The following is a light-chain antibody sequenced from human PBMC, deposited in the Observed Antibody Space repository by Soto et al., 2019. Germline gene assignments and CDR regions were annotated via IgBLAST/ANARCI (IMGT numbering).Light chain of an antibody. V-gene: IGLV2-11*01. Sequence: QSALTQPRSVSGSPGQSVTISCTGTSSDVGGYNSVSWYQQHPDKAPKLMIYDVSRRPSGVPDRFSGSKSGNTASLTISGRQAEDEADYYCCSYAGSYTSLFGGGTKLTVL. CDR1: SSDVGGYNS. CDR2: DVS. J-gene: IGLJ2*01. CDR3: CSYAGSYTSL.